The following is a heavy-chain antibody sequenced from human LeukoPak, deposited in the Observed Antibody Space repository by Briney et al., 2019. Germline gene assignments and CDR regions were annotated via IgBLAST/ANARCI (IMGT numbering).Heavy chain of an antibody. CDR1: GFTFSSYS. Sequence: GEPLRLSCAGSGFTFSSYSMNWVRQAPGKGLEWVSSITSSSSYIYYADSVKGRFTISRDNSKNTLYLQMNSLRAEDTAVYYCAKDLGIIAAPLLTDYWGQGTLVTVSS. J-gene: IGHJ4*02. CDR2: ITSSSSYI. CDR3: AKDLGIIAAPLLTDY. D-gene: IGHD6-6*01. V-gene: IGHV3-21*01.